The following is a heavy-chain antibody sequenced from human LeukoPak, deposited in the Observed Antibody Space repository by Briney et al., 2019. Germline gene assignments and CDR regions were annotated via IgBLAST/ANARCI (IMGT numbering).Heavy chain of an antibody. J-gene: IGHJ4*02. CDR2: ITASGGNT. D-gene: IGHD5-18*01. V-gene: IGHV3-23*01. Sequence: PGGSLRLSCAASGFTFSSYAIGWVRQAPGKGLEWVSAITASGGNTYYADSVKGRFTISRDNYKNTLYLQVNSLRAEDTAVYYCAKGNGYSYGRYYFDYWGQGTLVTVSS. CDR1: GFTFSSYA. CDR3: AKGNGYSYGRYYFDY.